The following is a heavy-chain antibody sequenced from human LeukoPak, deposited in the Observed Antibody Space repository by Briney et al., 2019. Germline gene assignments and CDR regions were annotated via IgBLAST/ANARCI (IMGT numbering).Heavy chain of an antibody. CDR1: GGSFSGYY. CDR2: ITHSGST. V-gene: IGHV4-34*01. Sequence: SETLSLTCAVYGGSFSGYYWSWIRQPPGKGLEWIGEITHSGSTNYNPSLNSRVTISVDTSKNQFSLKLSSVTAADTAVYYCARLLTPVGLDIVVVPAAMGGFDYWGQGTLVTVSS. J-gene: IGHJ4*02. CDR3: ARLLTPVGLDIVVVPAAMGGFDY. D-gene: IGHD2-2*03.